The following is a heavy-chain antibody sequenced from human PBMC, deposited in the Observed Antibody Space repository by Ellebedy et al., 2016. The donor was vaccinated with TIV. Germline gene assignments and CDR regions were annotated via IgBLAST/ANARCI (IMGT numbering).Heavy chain of an antibody. CDR3: ARDLPKYGDYSPPFDY. CDR2: ISASSGIE. Sequence: ASVKVSXXASGYSFPDYGLRWVRQPPGQELEWIGWISASSGIEKYEQKLQARVTMTTDTSTSTAYLEVRSLRSDDTAVYYCARDLPKYGDYSPPFDYWGQGTLVVVSS. V-gene: IGHV1-18*01. CDR1: GYSFPDYG. J-gene: IGHJ4*02. D-gene: IGHD4-17*01.